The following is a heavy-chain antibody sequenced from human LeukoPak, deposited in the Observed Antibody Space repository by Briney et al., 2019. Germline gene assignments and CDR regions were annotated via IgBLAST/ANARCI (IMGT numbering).Heavy chain of an antibody. D-gene: IGHD3-10*01. CDR1: GYSLTNGYY. Sequence: SETLSLTCTVSGYSLTNGYYWVWIRQPPGKGLEWIGAVYHSGTTYYNPSLRSRVATSVDTSKNQFSLKLSSVTAADTAVYFCARSGPYYYHYPDVWGRGTTVTVSS. J-gene: IGHJ6*03. V-gene: IGHV4-38-2*02. CDR3: ARSGPYYYHYPDV. CDR2: VYHSGTT.